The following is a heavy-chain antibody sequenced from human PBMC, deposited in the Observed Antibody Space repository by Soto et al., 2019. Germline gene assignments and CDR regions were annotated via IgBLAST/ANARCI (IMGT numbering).Heavy chain of an antibody. Sequence: SETLSLTCTVSGGSISSGDYYWSWIRQPPGKGLEWIGYIYSSGSTYYNPSLKSRVTISVDTSKNQFSLKLSSVTAADTAAYYCARARSIAARPLDYWGQGTPVT. CDR3: ARARSIAARPLDY. CDR1: GGSISSGDYY. J-gene: IGHJ4*02. V-gene: IGHV4-30-4*01. CDR2: IYSSGST. D-gene: IGHD6-6*01.